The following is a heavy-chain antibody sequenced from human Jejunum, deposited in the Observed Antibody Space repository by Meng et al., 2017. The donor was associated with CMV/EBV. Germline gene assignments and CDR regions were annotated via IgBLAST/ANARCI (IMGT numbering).Heavy chain of an antibody. V-gene: IGHV3-74*01. CDR1: GFAFSNYW. Sequence: EVPLVVSGVGLVPPGGSLRLSCAASGFAFSNYWIHWVRQTPEKGLVWVSNIHSDGSTTYYADSVKGRFTISRDNAKNTLYLQMNSLRVDDSALYYCTKGGFDSWGQGTLVTVSS. CDR3: TKGGFDS. D-gene: IGHD2-15*01. CDR2: IHSDGSTT. J-gene: IGHJ4*02.